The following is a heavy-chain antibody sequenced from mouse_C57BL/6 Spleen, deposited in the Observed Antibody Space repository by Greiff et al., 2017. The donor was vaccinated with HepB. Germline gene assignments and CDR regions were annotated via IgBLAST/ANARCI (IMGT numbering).Heavy chain of an antibody. V-gene: IGHV5-17*01. CDR3: ARHVSSGYLYAMDY. CDR2: ISSGSSTI. CDR1: GFTFSDYG. J-gene: IGHJ4*01. Sequence: EVQLVESGGGLVKPGGSLKLSCAASGFTFSDYGMHWVRQAPEKGLEWVAYISSGSSTIYYADTVKGRFTISRDNAKNTLFLQMTSLRSEDTAMYYCARHVSSGYLYAMDYWGQGTSVTVSS. D-gene: IGHD3-2*02.